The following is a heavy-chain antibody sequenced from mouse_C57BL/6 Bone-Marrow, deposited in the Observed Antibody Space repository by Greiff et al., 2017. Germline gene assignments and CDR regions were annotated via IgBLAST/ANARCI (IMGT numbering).Heavy chain of an antibody. CDR1: GFTFSDYY. CDR3: ARLSAGKAMDY. V-gene: IGHV5-12*01. CDR2: ISNGGGST. Sequence: DVMLVESGGGLVQPGGSLKLSCAASGFTFSDYYMYWVRQTPEKRLEWVAYISNGGGSTYYPDTVKGRFTISRDNAKNTLYLQMSRLKSEDTAMYYCARLSAGKAMDYWGQGTSVTVSS. J-gene: IGHJ4*01. D-gene: IGHD4-1*01.